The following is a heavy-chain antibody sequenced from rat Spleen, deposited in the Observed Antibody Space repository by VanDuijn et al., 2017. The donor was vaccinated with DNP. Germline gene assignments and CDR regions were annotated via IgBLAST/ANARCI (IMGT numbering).Heavy chain of an antibody. CDR1: GYSITSNY. V-gene: IGHV3-1*01. D-gene: IGHD4-3*01. CDR2: ISYSGST. J-gene: IGHJ4*01. Sequence: EVQLQESGPGLVKPSQSLSLTCSVTGYSITSNYWGWIRKFPGDKMEWIGHISYSGSTTYNPSLESRISITRDTSKNQFFLHLNSVTTADTATYYCARQPSGMDAWGQGTSVTVSS. CDR3: ARQPSGMDA.